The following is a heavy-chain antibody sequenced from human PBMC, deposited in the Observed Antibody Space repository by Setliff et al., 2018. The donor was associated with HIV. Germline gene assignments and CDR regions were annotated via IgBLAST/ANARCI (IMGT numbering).Heavy chain of an antibody. D-gene: IGHD1-1*01. V-gene: IGHV4-39*01. CDR1: GDSISSSVYY. J-gene: IGHJ4*02. Sequence: LSLTCTVTGDSISSSVYYWGWVRQPPGKGLEWIGTIYYTGSAYYNPSLKSRVTISIDTSKDQFSLKMASVTAADTAVYYCARLYNRHYGDNWGRGTLVTVS. CDR3: ARLYNRHYGDN. CDR2: IYYTGSA.